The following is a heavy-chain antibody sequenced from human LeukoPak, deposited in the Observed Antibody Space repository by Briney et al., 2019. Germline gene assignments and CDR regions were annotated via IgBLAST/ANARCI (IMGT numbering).Heavy chain of an antibody. Sequence: SETLSLTCTVSGGSISSSSYYWGWIRQPPGKGLEWIGSIYYSGSTYYNPSLKSRVTISVDTSKNQFSLRLTSLTSADTAIYYCARGQGAADYWGQGILVIVSS. CDR1: GGSISSSSYY. CDR2: IYYSGST. J-gene: IGHJ4*02. CDR3: ARGQGAADY. D-gene: IGHD1-26*01. V-gene: IGHV4-39*07.